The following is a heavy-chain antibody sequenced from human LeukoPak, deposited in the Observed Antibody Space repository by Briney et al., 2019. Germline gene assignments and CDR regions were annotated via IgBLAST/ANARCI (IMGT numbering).Heavy chain of an antibody. V-gene: IGHV3-23*01. J-gene: IGHJ4*02. Sequence: GGSLRLSCAASGFTFSSYAKSWVRQAPGKGLEWVSAISGSGGSTYYADSVKGRFTISRGNSKNTLFLQMNSLRAEDTAVYYCARDGSRAAAGTLDYWGQGTLVTVSS. CDR2: ISGSGGST. CDR1: GFTFSSYA. CDR3: ARDGSRAAAGTLDY. D-gene: IGHD6-13*01.